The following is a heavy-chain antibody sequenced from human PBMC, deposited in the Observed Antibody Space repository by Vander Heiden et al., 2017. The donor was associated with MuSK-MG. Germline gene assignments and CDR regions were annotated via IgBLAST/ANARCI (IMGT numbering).Heavy chain of an antibody. D-gene: IGHD6-13*01. V-gene: IGHV1-18*04. Sequence: QVQLVQSGAEVKKPGASGIVFCKASDYTFTSYGISWVRQAPGQGLEWMGWISGYNGNTTYAQKLQGRATMTTDTSTTTAYMELRSLRSDDTAVYYCARDSKAAPGTGFDFWGQGALVTVSS. J-gene: IGHJ4*02. CDR3: ARDSKAAPGTGFDF. CDR1: DYTFTSYG. CDR2: ISGYNGNT.